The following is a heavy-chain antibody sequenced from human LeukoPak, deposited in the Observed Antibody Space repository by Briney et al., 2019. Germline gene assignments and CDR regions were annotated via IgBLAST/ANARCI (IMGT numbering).Heavy chain of an antibody. CDR2: ISGSGGST. CDR1: GFTFSSYA. J-gene: IGHJ6*02. V-gene: IGHV3-23*01. D-gene: IGHD6-19*01. CDR3: ARDQCSSGWYGPYYYGMDV. Sequence: GGSLRLSCAASGFTFSSYAMSWVRQAPGKGLEWVSAISGSGGSTYYADSVKGRFTISRDNSKNTLYLQMNSLSAEDTAVYYCARDQCSSGWYGPYYYGMDVWGQGTTVTVSS.